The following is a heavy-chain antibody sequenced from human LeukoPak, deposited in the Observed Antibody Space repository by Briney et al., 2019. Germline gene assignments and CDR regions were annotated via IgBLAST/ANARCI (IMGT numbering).Heavy chain of an antibody. CDR1: GHTFTGYY. CDR2: INPNSGGT. D-gene: IGHD3-9*01. CDR3: ARVNYDILTGYYNPFGY. Sequence: ASVKASCKASGHTFTGYYMHWVRQAPGQGLEWMGWINPNSGGTNYAQKFQGRVTMTRDTSISTAYMELSRLRSDDTAVYYCARVNYDILTGYYNPFGYWGQGTLVTVSS. V-gene: IGHV1-2*02. J-gene: IGHJ4*02.